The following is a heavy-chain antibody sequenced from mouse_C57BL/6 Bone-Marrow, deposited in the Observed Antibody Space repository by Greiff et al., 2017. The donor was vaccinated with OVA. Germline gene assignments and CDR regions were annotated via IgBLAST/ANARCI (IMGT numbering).Heavy chain of an antibody. D-gene: IGHD2-4*01. CDR2: IYYSGTI. Sequence: EVKLQESGPGLVKPSQTVFLTCTVTGISITTGNYRWSWIRQFPGNKLEWIGYIYYSGTITYNPSLTRRNTITRDTPKNPFFLEMNSLTAEDTATYYCARTYDYDGGFDYWGQGTTLTVSS. CDR1: GISITTGNYR. V-gene: IGHV3-5*01. J-gene: IGHJ2*01. CDR3: ARTYDYDGGFDY.